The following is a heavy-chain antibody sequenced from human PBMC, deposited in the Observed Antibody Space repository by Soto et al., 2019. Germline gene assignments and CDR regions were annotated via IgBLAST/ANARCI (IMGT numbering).Heavy chain of an antibody. CDR1: GYTFTGNY. CDR3: ARDGDSSSPFAI. J-gene: IGHJ3*02. V-gene: IGHV1-2*02. Sequence: QVQLVQSGAEVKKPGASVKVSCKASGYTFTGNYMHWVRQAPGQGLEWMGWINPNSGGPNYAQKFQGRVTVTRDTSISTAYMELSRLRSDDTAVDYCARDGDSSSPFAIWGQWTMVTVSS. CDR2: INPNSGGP. D-gene: IGHD6-6*01.